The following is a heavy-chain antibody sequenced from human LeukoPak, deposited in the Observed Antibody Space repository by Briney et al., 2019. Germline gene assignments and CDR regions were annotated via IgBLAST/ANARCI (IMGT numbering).Heavy chain of an antibody. CDR2: INHSGDT. CDR3: ARGGYSEGYGY. D-gene: IGHD1-1*01. V-gene: IGHV4-34*01. Sequence: SETLSRTCAVYGGSFSDYYWSWIRQPPGKGLEWIGEINHSGDTNYNPSLKSRATISVDTSKNQFSLKLSSVTAADTAVYYCARGGYSEGYGYWGQGTLVTVSS. CDR1: GGSFSDYY. J-gene: IGHJ4*02.